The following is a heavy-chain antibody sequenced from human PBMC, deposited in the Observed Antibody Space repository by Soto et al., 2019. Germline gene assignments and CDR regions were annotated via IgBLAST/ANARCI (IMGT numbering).Heavy chain of an antibody. CDR2: IIPIFGTT. Sequence: SVKVSCKASGGTFSTSDIRWVRQAPGQGLEWIGGIIPIFGTTNYAQKFQGRVTITADESTSTVYMQMDSLRAEDTALYYCAKSYSSNWYDYFDYWGQGTLVTVS. CDR1: GGTFSTSD. CDR3: AKSYSSNWYDYFDY. D-gene: IGHD6-13*01. J-gene: IGHJ4*02. V-gene: IGHV1-69*13.